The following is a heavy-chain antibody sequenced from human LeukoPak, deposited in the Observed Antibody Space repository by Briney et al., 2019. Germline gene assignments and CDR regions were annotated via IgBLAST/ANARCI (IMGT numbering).Heavy chain of an antibody. Sequence: GESLQISCKGSGYSCTSYWIGWVRQMPGKGLEWMGIIYPGDSDTRNSPSFQGQATISADKSISTAYLQWSSLKASDTAMYYCARSIAVAGTMRFWFDPWGQGTLVTVSS. CDR1: GYSCTSYW. D-gene: IGHD6-19*01. CDR2: IYPGDSDT. CDR3: ARSIAVAGTMRFWFDP. J-gene: IGHJ5*02. V-gene: IGHV5-51*01.